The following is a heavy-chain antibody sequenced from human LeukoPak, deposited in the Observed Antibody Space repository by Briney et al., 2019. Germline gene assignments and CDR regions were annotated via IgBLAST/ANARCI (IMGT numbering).Heavy chain of an antibody. Sequence: SETLSLTCAVYGGSCSGFYWRWIRQPPGKGLEWMGEINHSGSNNYNTSLKSRVTTPVDTSKNQFSLKLSSGTAADTAVYYCARGRRGKTFDYWGEGTLVTVSS. CDR2: INHSGSN. V-gene: IGHV4-34*01. D-gene: IGHD3-16*01. CDR1: GGSCSGFY. J-gene: IGHJ4*02. CDR3: ARGRRGKTFDY.